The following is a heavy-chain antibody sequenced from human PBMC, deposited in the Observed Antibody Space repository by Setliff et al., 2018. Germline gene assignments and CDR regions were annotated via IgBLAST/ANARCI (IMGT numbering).Heavy chain of an antibody. Sequence: PSETLSLTCTVSGASISSGSYYWSWIRQPAGKGLEWLGRIYTTGNTNYNPSLKSRVTISVDTSKKQFSLMLTSVTAADTAVYYCARYIPSAGCFDPWGQGIQVTVSS. CDR1: GASISSGSYY. J-gene: IGHJ5*02. CDR3: ARYIPSAGCFDP. D-gene: IGHD2-21*01. V-gene: IGHV4-61*02. CDR2: IYTTGNT.